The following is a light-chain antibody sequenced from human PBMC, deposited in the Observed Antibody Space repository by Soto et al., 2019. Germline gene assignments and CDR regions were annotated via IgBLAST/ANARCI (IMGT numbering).Light chain of an antibody. CDR3: MQAIQTLIT. CDR1: QSLVDNDGNSY. J-gene: IGKJ5*01. CDR2: KVS. Sequence: EVGMSQPPLSLPVTLGQPASISSRPSQSLVDNDGNSYSNWFQQRPGEPPRRLIYKVSNRDSGVAEIFSGSGSGTDFTMKISIVDAEDVGVYYCMQAIQTLITFGQGTRLEIK. V-gene: IGKV2-30*01.